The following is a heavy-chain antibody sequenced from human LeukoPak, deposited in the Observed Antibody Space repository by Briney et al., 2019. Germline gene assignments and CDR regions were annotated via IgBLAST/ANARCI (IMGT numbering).Heavy chain of an antibody. D-gene: IGHD4-17*01. CDR2: IYYSGST. V-gene: IGHV4-59*08. Sequence: SETLSLTCTVSGGSISGYFWSWFRQPPGKGLEWIGYIYYSGSTNHNPSLKSRVTISVDTSKNQFSLKLSSVTAADTALYYCARHVSVTPWYFDLWGRGTLATVSS. CDR3: ARHVSVTPWYFDL. CDR1: GGSISGYF. J-gene: IGHJ2*01.